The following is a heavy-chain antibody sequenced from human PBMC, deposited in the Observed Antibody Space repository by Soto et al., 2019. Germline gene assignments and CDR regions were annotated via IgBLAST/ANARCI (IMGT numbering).Heavy chain of an antibody. J-gene: IGHJ6*02. V-gene: IGHV4-34*01. D-gene: IGHD5-12*01. CDR2: INHSGST. Sequence: QVQLQQWGAGLLKPSETLSLTCAVYGGSFSGYYWSWIRQPPGKGLEWIGEINHSGSTNYNPSLKIRVTISVDTSKNQFSLKLSSVTAADTAVYYCASCHGPDSGYDLPCGMDVWGQGTTVTVSS. CDR3: ASCHGPDSGYDLPCGMDV. CDR1: GGSFSGYY.